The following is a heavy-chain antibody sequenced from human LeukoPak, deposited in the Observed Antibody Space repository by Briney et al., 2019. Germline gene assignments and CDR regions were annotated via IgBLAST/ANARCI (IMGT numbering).Heavy chain of an antibody. CDR1: GYTFTGYY. CDR2: INPNSGGT. J-gene: IGHJ5*02. CDR3: AREDSSGWYSNWFDP. D-gene: IGHD6-19*01. V-gene: IGHV1-2*06. Sequence: ASVKVSCKASGYTFTGYYMHWVRQAPGQGLEWMGRINPNSGGTNYAQKFQGRVTMTRDTSISTAYMELSRLRSDDTAVHYCAREDSSGWYSNWFDPWGQGTLVTVSS.